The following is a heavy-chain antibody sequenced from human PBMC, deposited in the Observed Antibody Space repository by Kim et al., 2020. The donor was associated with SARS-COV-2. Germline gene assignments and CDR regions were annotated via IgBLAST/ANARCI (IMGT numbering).Heavy chain of an antibody. CDR1: GFTFSSYG. V-gene: IGHV3-33*01. D-gene: IGHD3-22*01. CDR2: IWYDGSNK. Sequence: GGSLRLSCAASGFTFSSYGMHWVRQAPGKGLEWVAVIWYDGSNKYYADSVKGRFTISRDNSKNTLYLQMNSLRAEDTAVYYCAREYYDSSGYYYPDYWGQGTLVTVSS. J-gene: IGHJ4*02. CDR3: AREYYDSSGYYYPDY.